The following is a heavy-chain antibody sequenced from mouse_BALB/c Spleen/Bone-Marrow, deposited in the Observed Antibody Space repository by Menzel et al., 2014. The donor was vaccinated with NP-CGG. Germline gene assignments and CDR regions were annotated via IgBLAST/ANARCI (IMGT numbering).Heavy chain of an antibody. D-gene: IGHD2-2*01. V-gene: IGHV3-8*02. CDR2: ISYSGST. CDR3: ARFGYDYALDY. Sequence: EGMLVESGPSLVKPSQTLSLTCSVTGDSITSGYWNWIRKFPGNKLEYMVYISYSGSTYYNPSLKSRISITRDTSKNQYYLQLKSVTTEDTATYYCARFGYDYALDYWGQGTSVPVSS. J-gene: IGHJ4*01. CDR1: GDSITSGY.